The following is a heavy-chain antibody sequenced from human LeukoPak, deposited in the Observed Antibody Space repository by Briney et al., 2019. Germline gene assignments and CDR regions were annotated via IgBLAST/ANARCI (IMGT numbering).Heavy chain of an antibody. D-gene: IGHD2-2*01. CDR1: GFTFSSYG. CDR2: IRYDGSNK. V-gene: IGHV3-30*02. J-gene: IGHJ4*02. Sequence: GGSLRLSCAASGFTFSSYGMHWVRQAPGKGLEWVAFIRYDGSNKYYADSVKGRFTISRDNSKNTLYLQMNSLRAEDTAVYYCAKDSPAPTYIVVVPAAIPDYWGQGTLVTVSS. CDR3: AKDSPAPTYIVVVPAAIPDY.